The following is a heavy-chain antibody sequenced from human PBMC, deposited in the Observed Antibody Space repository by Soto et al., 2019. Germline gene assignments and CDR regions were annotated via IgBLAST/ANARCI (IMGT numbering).Heavy chain of an antibody. CDR2: IKKDGSEK. Sequence: GGSLRLSCAASGFSFNNNWMSWVRQAPGKGLEWVANIKKDGSEKNYVDSVKGRFTISRDNAKNSLYLQMNSLRAEDTAVYYCASDSSVAPFDYWGQGTLVTVSS. CDR3: ASDSSVAPFDY. D-gene: IGHD3-22*01. J-gene: IGHJ4*02. CDR1: GFSFNNNW. V-gene: IGHV3-7*01.